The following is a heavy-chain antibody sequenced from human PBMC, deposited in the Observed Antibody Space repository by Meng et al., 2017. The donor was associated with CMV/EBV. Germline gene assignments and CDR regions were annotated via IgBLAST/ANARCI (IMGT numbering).Heavy chain of an antibody. CDR1: GGSISSSSYY. V-gene: IGHV4-39*07. Sequence: SETLSLTCTVSGGSISSSSYYGGWIRQPPGKGLEWIGSIYYSGSTYYNPSLKSRVTISADTSKNQFSLKLSAVTAADTAVYYCARDGSSSVYYYYGMDVWGQGTTVTVSS. J-gene: IGHJ6*02. D-gene: IGHD6-6*01. CDR3: ARDGSSSVYYYYGMDV. CDR2: IYYSGST.